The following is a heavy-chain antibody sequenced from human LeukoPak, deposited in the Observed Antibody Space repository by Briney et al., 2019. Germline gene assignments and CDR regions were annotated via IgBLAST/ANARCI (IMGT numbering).Heavy chain of an antibody. J-gene: IGHJ4*02. CDR1: GSTFTSYA. Sequence: GGSLRLSCAASGSTFTSYAMAWVRQAPGKRLEWVSGISGSGGSSNYADSVKGRFTISRDSSKNTLYLQMNSLRAEDTALYYCAKAPYSTSWFYFDSWGQGTLVTVSS. CDR2: ISGSGGSS. CDR3: AKAPYSTSWFYFDS. D-gene: IGHD6-13*01. V-gene: IGHV3-23*01.